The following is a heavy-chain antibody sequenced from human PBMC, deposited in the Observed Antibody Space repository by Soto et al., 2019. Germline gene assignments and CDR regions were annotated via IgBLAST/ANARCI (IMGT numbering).Heavy chain of an antibody. V-gene: IGHV4-59*01. CDR3: ALRSMAVVPEY. CDR1: GDSISSYY. D-gene: IGHD3-22*01. J-gene: IGHJ4*02. CDR2: LYYGRSA. Sequence: QVQLQESGPGLVKPSETLSLTCAVSGDSISSYYCMWIRQPPGKGLESIGYLYYGRSANYNPSLQSRVTLSVDTSTNQCSLTLSSMTAADTAVYSCALRSMAVVPEYWGQGTLVTVSS.